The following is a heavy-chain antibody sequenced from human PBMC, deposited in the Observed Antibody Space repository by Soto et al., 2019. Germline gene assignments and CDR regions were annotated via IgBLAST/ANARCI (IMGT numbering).Heavy chain of an antibody. V-gene: IGHV4-34*01. CDR2: INHSGST. CDR3: ARGRVSSSWYPPSRRNYFDY. CDR1: GGSFSCYY. D-gene: IGHD6-13*01. J-gene: IGHJ4*02. Sequence: SETLSLTCAVYGGSFSCYYWSWIRQPPGKGLEWIGEINHSGSTNYNPSLKSRVTISVDTSKNQFSLKLSSVTAADTAVYYCARGRVSSSWYPPSRRNYFDYWGQGTLVTVSS.